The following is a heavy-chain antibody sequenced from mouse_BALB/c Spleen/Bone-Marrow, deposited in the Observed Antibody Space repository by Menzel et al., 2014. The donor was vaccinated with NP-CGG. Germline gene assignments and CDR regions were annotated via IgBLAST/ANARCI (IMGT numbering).Heavy chain of an antibody. CDR1: GYTFTSYW. J-gene: IGHJ3*01. V-gene: IGHV1-5*01. D-gene: IGHD2-4*01. CDR2: IYPGNSDT. Sequence: DVQLVESGTVLARPGALVKMSCKASGYTFTSYWMHWVKQRPGQGLEWIGAIYPGNSDTSYNQKFKGKAKLTAVTSTSTAYMELSSLTNEDSAVYYCTRVITTGSAWFAYWGQGTLVTVSA. CDR3: TRVITTGSAWFAY.